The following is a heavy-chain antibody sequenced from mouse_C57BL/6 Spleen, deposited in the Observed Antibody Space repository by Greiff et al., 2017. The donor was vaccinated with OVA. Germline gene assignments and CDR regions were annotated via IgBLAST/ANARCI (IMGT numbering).Heavy chain of an antibody. D-gene: IGHD3-2*02. CDR3: AKNRAAQAWFAY. CDR1: GFSLTSYG. V-gene: IGHV2-5*01. Sequence: QVHVKQSGPGLVQPSQSLSITCTVSGFSLTSYGVHWVRQSPGKGLEWLGVIWRGGSTDDNAAVMSRLSITKDNSKSQVFFKMNSLQADDTAIYYCAKNRAAQAWFAYWGQGTLVTVSA. J-gene: IGHJ3*01. CDR2: IWRGGST.